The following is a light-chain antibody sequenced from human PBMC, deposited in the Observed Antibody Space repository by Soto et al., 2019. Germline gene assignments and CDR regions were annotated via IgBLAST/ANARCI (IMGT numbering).Light chain of an antibody. CDR3: QVWDSSSDQFYV. Sequence: SYELTQPPSVSVAPGKTARITCGGNNIGSKSVHWYQQKPGQAPVLVIYYDSDRPSGIPERFSGSNSGNTATLTISRVEAGDEADYYCQVWDSSSDQFYVFGTGT. J-gene: IGLJ1*01. V-gene: IGLV3-21*04. CDR1: NIGSKS. CDR2: YDS.